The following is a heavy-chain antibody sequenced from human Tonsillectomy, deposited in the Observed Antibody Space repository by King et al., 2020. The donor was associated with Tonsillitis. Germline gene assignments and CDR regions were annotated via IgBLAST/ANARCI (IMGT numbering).Heavy chain of an antibody. CDR2: IYYSGST. J-gene: IGHJ6*02. CDR3: ARIGRGKYNGMDV. Sequence: VQLQESGPGLVKPSETLSLTCSVSGGSISSYYWSWIRQPPGKGLEWIGHIYYSGSTNCNPSLKSRVTVSVDTSKNQFSLKLSSVTAADTAIYYCARIGRGKYNGMDVWGQGTTVTVSS. V-gene: IGHV4-59*01. D-gene: IGHD3-16*01. CDR1: GGSISSYY.